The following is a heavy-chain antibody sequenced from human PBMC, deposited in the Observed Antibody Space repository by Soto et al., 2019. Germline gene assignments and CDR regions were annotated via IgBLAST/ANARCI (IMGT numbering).Heavy chain of an antibody. CDR1: GGSFSGYY. D-gene: IGHD3-22*01. CDR3: ARASRYYDSSGYYYAWFDP. CDR2: INHSGST. J-gene: IGHJ5*02. Sequence: PSETLCLTCAVDGGSFSGYYWTWIRQPPGTGLEWIGEINHSGSTNYNPSLKSRVTISVDTSKNQFSLKLSSVTAADTAVYYCARASRYYDSSGYYYAWFDPWGQGTLVTVSS. V-gene: IGHV4-34*01.